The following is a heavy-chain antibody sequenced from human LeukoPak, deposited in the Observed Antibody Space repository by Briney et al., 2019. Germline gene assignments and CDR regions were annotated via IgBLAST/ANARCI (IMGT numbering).Heavy chain of an antibody. J-gene: IGHJ6*02. CDR3: ARGPLRITMVRGINYYGMDV. CDR1: GGSIFSGGYS. V-gene: IGHV4-30-2*01. Sequence: SETLSLTCAVSGGSIFSGGYSWSWLRQPPGQGLEWIGYFLHSGNAYYNPSLRSRVTISVDRSKNQFSLSLSSVTAADTAVYYCARGPLRITMVRGINYYGMDVWGQGTTVTVSS. D-gene: IGHD3-10*01. CDR2: FLHSGNA.